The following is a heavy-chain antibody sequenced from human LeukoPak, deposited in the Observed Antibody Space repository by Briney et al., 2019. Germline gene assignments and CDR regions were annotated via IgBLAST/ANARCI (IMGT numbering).Heavy chain of an antibody. CDR2: IYYSGST. CDR1: GGSISGYY. D-gene: IGHD3-9*01. CDR3: ARLNDILTGYYPAYYFDY. Sequence: SETLSLTCTVSGGSISGYYWSWIRQPPGKGLEWIGYIYYSGSTNYNPSLKSRVTISVDTSKNQFSLKLSSVTAADTAVYYCARLNDILTGYYPAYYFDYWGQGTLVTVSS. V-gene: IGHV4-59*08. J-gene: IGHJ4*02.